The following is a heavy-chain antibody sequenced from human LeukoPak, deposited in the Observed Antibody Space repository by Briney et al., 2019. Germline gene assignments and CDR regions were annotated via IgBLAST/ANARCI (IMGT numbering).Heavy chain of an antibody. CDR2: IYYSGST. CDR3: ARDRGYSYLNWFYP. V-gene: IGHV4-59*01. D-gene: IGHD5-18*01. J-gene: IGHJ5*02. Sequence: SETLSLTCTVSGDSISTNYWSWIRQPPGKGLEWIGYIYYSGSTNYNPSLKSRVTISVDTSKNQFSLKLSSVTAADTAVYYCARDRGYSYLNWFYPWGQGTLVTVSS. CDR1: GDSISTNY.